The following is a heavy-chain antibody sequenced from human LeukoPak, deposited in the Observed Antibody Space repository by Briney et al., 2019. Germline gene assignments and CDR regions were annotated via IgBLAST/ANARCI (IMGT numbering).Heavy chain of an antibody. J-gene: IGHJ4*01. Sequence: SETLPLICTVSGGSITGSLNYWGWVRQSPGKGLEWIGSVFQSGSTYYNPSLKSRVTISVDTAKNQFSLSLNSVTAADTAVYFCARHGSIVFPNSMPFFAFWSLGTLVTVSS. CDR2: VFQSGST. CDR1: GGSITGSLNY. D-gene: IGHD2/OR15-2a*01. V-gene: IGHV4-39*01. CDR3: ARHGSIVFPNSMPFFAF.